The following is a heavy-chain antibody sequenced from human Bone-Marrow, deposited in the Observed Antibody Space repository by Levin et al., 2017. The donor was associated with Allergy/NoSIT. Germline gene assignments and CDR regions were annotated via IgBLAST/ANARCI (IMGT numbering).Heavy chain of an antibody. Sequence: SETLSLTCTVSGGSISSYYWSWIRQPPGKGLEWIGYIYFSGSTNYNPSLKSRLSMSVDTSKNQFSLKLNSVTAADTAVYYCARGSMIRGPMMGNDLYFFDSWGQGTLVTVST. CDR1: GGSISSYY. CDR2: IYFSGST. CDR3: ARGSMIRGPMMGNDLYFFDS. J-gene: IGHJ4*02. V-gene: IGHV4-59*01. D-gene: IGHD3-10*01.